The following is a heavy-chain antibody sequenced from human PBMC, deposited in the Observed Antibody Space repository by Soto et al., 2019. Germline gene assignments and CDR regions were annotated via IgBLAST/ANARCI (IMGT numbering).Heavy chain of an antibody. CDR3: AKEPWSSGYYYDY. D-gene: IGHD3-22*01. V-gene: IGHV3-23*01. CDR1: GVTVSSYA. Sequence: GGCLRLACASSGVTVSSYAMGWVRQAPGKGLEWVSAISDSGGSTYYADSVKGRFTISRDNSKNTLYLQMNSLRAEDTAVYYCAKEPWSSGYYYDYWGQGTLVTVYS. CDR2: ISDSGGST. J-gene: IGHJ4*02.